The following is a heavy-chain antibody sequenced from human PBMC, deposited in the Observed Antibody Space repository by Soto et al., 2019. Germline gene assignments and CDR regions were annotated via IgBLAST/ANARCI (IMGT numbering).Heavy chain of an antibody. CDR2: IYRGGSTV. Sequence: QVQLVASGGGLVKPGGSLRLSCAASGFTFSDFHMIGVRQAPGKGLEWISDIYRGGSTVSYADSVQGRFTISRDNAKNSLYLQRDSLRVEDAAVDYCAKRIVGTTGHAFDVWGQGTTVPISS. CDR3: AKRIVGTTGHAFDV. J-gene: IGHJ6*02. CDR1: GFTFSDFH. D-gene: IGHD1-26*01. V-gene: IGHV3-11*01.